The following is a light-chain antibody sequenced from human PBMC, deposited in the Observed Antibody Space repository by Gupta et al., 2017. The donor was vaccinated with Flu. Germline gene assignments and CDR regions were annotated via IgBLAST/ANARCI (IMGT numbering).Light chain of an antibody. CDR3: CSYAGSNTFWV. J-gene: IGLJ3*02. Sequence: QSALTQPRSVSGSPGQSVTISCTGTSSDVGGYNYVSWYQQHPGKAPNLLIYEVTKRPSGVPDRFSGSKSGNTASLTISGLQADDETDYYCCSYAGSNTFWVFGGGTKLTVL. CDR1: SSDVGGYNY. V-gene: IGLV2-11*01. CDR2: EVT.